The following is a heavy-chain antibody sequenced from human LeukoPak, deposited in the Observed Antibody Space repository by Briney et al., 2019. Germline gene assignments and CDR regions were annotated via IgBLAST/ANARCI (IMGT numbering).Heavy chain of an antibody. CDR3: ARGGRFCFNGKCYPQSFDY. CDR1: GYTFTTYG. CDR2: ISVHNGDT. V-gene: IGHV1-18*01. J-gene: IGHJ4*02. Sequence: EASVKVSCKPSGYTFTTYGINWVRQAPGQGLEWMGWISVHNGDTNYAPKFQDGVTMTTDTSTGTAYMELRSLKSDDTAVFYCARGGRFCFNGKCYPQSFDYWGQGTLVTVSS. D-gene: IGHD2-2*01.